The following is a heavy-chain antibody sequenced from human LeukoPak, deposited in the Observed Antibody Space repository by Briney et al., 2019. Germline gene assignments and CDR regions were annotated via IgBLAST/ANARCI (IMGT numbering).Heavy chain of an antibody. D-gene: IGHD3-3*01. J-gene: IGHJ4*02. V-gene: IGHV3-72*01. CDR2: SGNKANSYTT. CDR3: IIPATVSNPAFDY. Sequence: GGSLRLSCAASGFTFSDHYMDWVRQAPGKGLEWVGRSGNKANSYTTEYAASVKGRFTISRDDSKNSLYLQMNSLKTEDTAVYYCIIPATVSNPAFDYWGQGALVTVSS. CDR1: GFTFSDHY.